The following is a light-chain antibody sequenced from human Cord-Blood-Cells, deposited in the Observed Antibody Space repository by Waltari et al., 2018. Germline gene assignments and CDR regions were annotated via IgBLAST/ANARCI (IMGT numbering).Light chain of an antibody. J-gene: IGLJ3*02. V-gene: IGLV3-21*04. Sequence: SYVLTQPPSVSVAPGKTARITCGGNNIGSKSVHWYQQKPGQAPVLDIYYDSDRPSGIPERCSGSNSGNTATLTISRVEAGDEADYYCQVWDSSSDHRVFGGGTKLTVL. CDR2: YDS. CDR1: NIGSKS. CDR3: QVWDSSSDHRV.